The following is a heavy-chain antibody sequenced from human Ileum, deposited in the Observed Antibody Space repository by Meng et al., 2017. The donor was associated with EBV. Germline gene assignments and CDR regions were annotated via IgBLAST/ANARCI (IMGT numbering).Heavy chain of an antibody. V-gene: IGHV4-4*02. CDR1: RGSVISNTW. Sequence: QVPLQGAGPPLVNAAVPPTLNWHVSRGSVISNTWWSWVRKPPGKGLEWIGEIFHIGSTNNSPSLKSRVTISVDNSKNQFSLSLTSVTAADTAIYYCAKVSLTGTFYDHWGQGILVTVSS. CDR3: AKVSLTGTFYDH. J-gene: IGHJ4*02. CDR2: IFHIGST. D-gene: IGHD3-9*01.